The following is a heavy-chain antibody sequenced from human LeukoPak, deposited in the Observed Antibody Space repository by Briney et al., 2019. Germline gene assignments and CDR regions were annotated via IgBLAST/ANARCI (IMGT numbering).Heavy chain of an antibody. J-gene: IGHJ6*02. CDR2: IFPIDSET. CDR1: GYSFSSDW. D-gene: IGHD2-15*01. V-gene: IGHV5-51*01. CDR3: TRGCSGGSCSRDAMDV. Sequence: PGESLMISCKASGYSFSSDWIAWVRQMPGKGLEWMGIIFPIDSETTYSPSFQGQVTISADKSISTAYLQWSSLKASDTAMYYCTRGCSGGSCSRDAMDVWGQGTMVTVSS.